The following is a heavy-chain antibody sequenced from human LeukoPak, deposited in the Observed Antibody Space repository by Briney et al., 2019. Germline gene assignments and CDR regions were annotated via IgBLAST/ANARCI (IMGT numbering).Heavy chain of an antibody. CDR2: INHSGST. Sequence: PSETLSLTCAVYGGSFSGYYWSWIRQPPGKGLEWIGEINHSGSTNYNPSLKSRVAISVDTSKNQFSLKLSSVTAADTAVYYCARARHCSSTSCFYYYYYGMDVWGQGTTVTVSS. CDR3: ARARHCSSTSCFYYYYYGMDV. V-gene: IGHV4-34*01. D-gene: IGHD2-2*01. CDR1: GGSFSGYY. J-gene: IGHJ6*02.